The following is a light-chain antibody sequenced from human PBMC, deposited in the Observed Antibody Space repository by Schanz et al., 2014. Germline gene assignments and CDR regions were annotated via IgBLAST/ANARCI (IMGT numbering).Light chain of an antibody. CDR1: SSEIGGSNF. J-gene: IGLJ2*01. V-gene: IGLV2-14*03. CDR3: SSYRSSTTSVV. Sequence: QSALTQPASVSGSPGQSITISCTGTSSEIGGSNFVSWYLQLPGKAPRLVIYDVNSRPSGVSNRFSGSKSGNTASLTISGLQAEDEADYYCSSYRSSTTSVVFAGGTKLTVL. CDR2: DVN.